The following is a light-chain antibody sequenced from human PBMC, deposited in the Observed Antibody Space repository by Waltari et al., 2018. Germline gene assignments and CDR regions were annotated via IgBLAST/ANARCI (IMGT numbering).Light chain of an antibody. J-gene: IGKJ1*01. CDR3: QNYERLPAT. CDR2: HAS. CDR1: QSIGIY. V-gene: IGKV3-20*01. Sequence: SCRASQSIGIYLAWYQQKSGQAPRLLIYHASSMATGIPDRFSGSGSGTDFSLTISRLEPEDFAVYYCQNYERLPATFGQGTKVEIK.